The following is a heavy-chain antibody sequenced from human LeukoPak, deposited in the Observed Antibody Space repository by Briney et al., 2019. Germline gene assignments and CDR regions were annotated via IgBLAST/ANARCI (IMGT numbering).Heavy chain of an antibody. CDR3: ARSGAAHTSCYGMDV. J-gene: IGHJ6*02. V-gene: IGHV3-21*01. CDR1: GFTFSSYS. CDR2: ISSSSSYI. Sequence: GVSLRLSCAASGFTFSSYSMNWVRQAPGKGLEWVSSISSSSSYIYYADSVKGRFTISRDNAKNSLYLQMNSLRAEDTAVYYCARSGAAHTSCYGMDVWGQGTTVTVSS. D-gene: IGHD2-15*01.